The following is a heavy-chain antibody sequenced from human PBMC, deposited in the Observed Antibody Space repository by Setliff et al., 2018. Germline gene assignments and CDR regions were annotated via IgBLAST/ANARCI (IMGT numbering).Heavy chain of an antibody. D-gene: IGHD3-22*01. Sequence: LRLSCAASGFTFSSYTMNWVRQAPGKGLEWVSSISSSSSYIYYADSVKGRFTISRDNAKNSLYLQMNSLRAEDTAVYYCARVYDSSGYSFDYWGQGTLVTVSS. J-gene: IGHJ4*02. CDR2: ISSSSSYI. CDR1: GFTFSSYT. V-gene: IGHV3-21*01. CDR3: ARVYDSSGYSFDY.